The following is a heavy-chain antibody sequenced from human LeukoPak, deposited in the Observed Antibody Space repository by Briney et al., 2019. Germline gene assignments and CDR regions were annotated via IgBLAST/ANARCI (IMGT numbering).Heavy chain of an antibody. CDR3: ARGQILGYYMDV. CDR1: GGSFSGYY. D-gene: IGHD3-16*01. V-gene: IGHV4-34*01. Sequence: PSETLSLTCAVYGGSFSGYYLSWIRQPPGKGLEWIGEINHSGSTNYNPSLKSRVTISVDTSKNQFSLKLSSVTAADTAVYYCARGQILGYYMDVWGKGTTVTVSS. CDR2: INHSGST. J-gene: IGHJ6*03.